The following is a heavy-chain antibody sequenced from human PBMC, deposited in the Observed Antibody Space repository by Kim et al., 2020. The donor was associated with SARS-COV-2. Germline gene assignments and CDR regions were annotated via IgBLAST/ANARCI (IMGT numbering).Heavy chain of an antibody. J-gene: IGHJ4*02. CDR1: GFTLSRYS. D-gene: IGHD1-26*01. V-gene: IGHV3-48*02. Sequence: GGSLRLSCAASGFTLSRYSMDWVRQAPGKGLEWVSHIISSSSVMYYADSVEGRFTISRDNARNSLYLQMNSLRDDDTAVYYCARVAYGEGDTPLDYWGQGTLVTVSS. CDR2: IISSSSVM. CDR3: ARVAYGEGDTPLDY.